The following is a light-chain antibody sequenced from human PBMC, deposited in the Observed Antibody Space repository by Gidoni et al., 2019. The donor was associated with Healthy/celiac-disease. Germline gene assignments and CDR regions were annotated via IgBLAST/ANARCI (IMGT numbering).Light chain of an antibody. Sequence: DITMTQSPSSLSASVGDRVTITCRASQSISSYLHWYQQKPGKAPKLLIYAASSLQSGGPSRFSGSGSGTDFTLTISSLQPEDFATYYCQQNYSTPWTFGPXTKVEIK. J-gene: IGKJ1*01. V-gene: IGKV1-39*01. CDR3: QQNYSTPWT. CDR2: AAS. CDR1: QSISSY.